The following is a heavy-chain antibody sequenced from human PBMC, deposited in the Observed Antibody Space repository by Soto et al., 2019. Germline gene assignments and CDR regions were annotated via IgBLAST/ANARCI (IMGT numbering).Heavy chain of an antibody. CDR1: GYTFMNYA. J-gene: IGHJ2*01. CDR2: ISPSTGNT. CDR3: ARCYCSVGSCYTCWHFDL. D-gene: IGHD2-15*01. Sequence: QVQLVQSGAEVTEPGASVKLSCQASGYTFMNYAISWVRQAPGQGLEWMGWISPSTGNTDQAQNFQGSVTMTLDTSTNTANMELRTLRSDDSAVYYCARCYCSVGSCYTCWHFDLWGRGTLVTVSS. V-gene: IGHV1-18*01.